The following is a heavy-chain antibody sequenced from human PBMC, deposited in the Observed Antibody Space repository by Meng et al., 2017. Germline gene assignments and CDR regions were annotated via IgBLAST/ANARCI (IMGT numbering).Heavy chain of an antibody. V-gene: IGHV3-21*01. CDR3: ARTQSPNYYDSSGYPKHNFFDY. D-gene: IGHD3-22*01. J-gene: IGHJ4*02. CDR2: ISSSSSYI. Sequence: GESLKISCAASGFTFSSYGMTWVRQAPGKGLEWVSSISSSSSYIYYADSVKGRFTISRDNAKNSLYLQMNSLRAEDTAVYYCARTQSPNYYDSSGYPKHNFFDYWGQGTLVTVSS. CDR1: GFTFSSYG.